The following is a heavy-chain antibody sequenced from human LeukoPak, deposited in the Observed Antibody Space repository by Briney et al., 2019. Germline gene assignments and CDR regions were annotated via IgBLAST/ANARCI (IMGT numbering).Heavy chain of an antibody. CDR1: GFTFSSYA. Sequence: GGSLRLSCAASGFTFSSYAMSWVRQAPGKGLEWVSAISGSGGSTYYADSVKGRFTISRDNSKNTLYLQMNSLSAEDTAVYYCAKVMEWDYPEKYYFDYWGQGTLVTVSS. J-gene: IGHJ4*02. CDR2: ISGSGGST. V-gene: IGHV3-23*01. CDR3: AKVMEWDYPEKYYFDY. D-gene: IGHD3-3*01.